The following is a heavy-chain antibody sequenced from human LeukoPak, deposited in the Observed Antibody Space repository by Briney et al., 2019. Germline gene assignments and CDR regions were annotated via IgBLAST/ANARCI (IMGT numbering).Heavy chain of an antibody. CDR1: GFTFSSYE. J-gene: IGHJ5*02. V-gene: IGHV3-48*03. D-gene: IGHD6-13*01. Sequence: GGSLRLSCAASGFTFSSYEMNWVRQAPGKGLEWVSYISSSGSTIYYADSVKGRFTISRDNAKNSLYLQMNSLRAEYTAVYYCARDGGIAAAPRDNWFDPWGQGTLVTVSS. CDR2: ISSSGSTI. CDR3: ARDGGIAAAPRDNWFDP.